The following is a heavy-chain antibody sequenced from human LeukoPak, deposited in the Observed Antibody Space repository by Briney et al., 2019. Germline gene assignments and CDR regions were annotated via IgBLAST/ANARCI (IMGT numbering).Heavy chain of an antibody. D-gene: IGHD1-26*01. CDR2: ISSSSSYI. CDR3: AKGRIVGATSVDY. Sequence: GGSLRLSCAASGFTFSSYSMNWVRQAPGKGLEWVSSISSSSSYIYYADSVKGRFTISRDNAKNSLYLQMNSLRVEDTAVYYCAKGRIVGATSVDYWGQGTLVTVSS. CDR1: GFTFSSYS. J-gene: IGHJ4*02. V-gene: IGHV3-21*04.